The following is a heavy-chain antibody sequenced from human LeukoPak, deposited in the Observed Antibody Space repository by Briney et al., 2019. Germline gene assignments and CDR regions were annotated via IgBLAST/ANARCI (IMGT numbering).Heavy chain of an antibody. J-gene: IGHJ4*02. V-gene: IGHV3-66*01. CDR3: ARDLNTARFDY. CDR2: IYGGGSP. CDR1: GFTVSSSY. Sequence: GGSLRLSCAASGFTVSSSYMNCVRQAPGKGLEWVSAIYGGGSPYYADSVKGRFTISRDNSKNTLYLQMNSLRAEDTAVYYCARDLNTARFDYWGQGTLVTVSS. D-gene: IGHD5-18*01.